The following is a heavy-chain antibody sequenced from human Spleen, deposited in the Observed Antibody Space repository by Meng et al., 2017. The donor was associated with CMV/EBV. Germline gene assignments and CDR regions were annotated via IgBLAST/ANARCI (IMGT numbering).Heavy chain of an antibody. Sequence: SGGSISSSNLWTWVRQVPGKGLEWIGEIYHSGSTNYNPSLKSRVTISVDTSKNQFSLKLSSVTAADTAVYYCATTVAAAGIRGWFDPWGQGTLVTVSS. CDR2: IYHSGST. CDR3: ATTVAAAGIRGWFDP. V-gene: IGHV4-4*02. J-gene: IGHJ5*02. D-gene: IGHD6-13*01. CDR1: GGSISSSNL.